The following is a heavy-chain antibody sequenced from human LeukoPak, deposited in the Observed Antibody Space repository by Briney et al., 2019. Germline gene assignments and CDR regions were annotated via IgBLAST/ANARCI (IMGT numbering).Heavy chain of an antibody. V-gene: IGHV4-34*01. CDR2: INHSGST. CDR1: GGSFSGYY. CDR3: ARGEGSGWFRLDY. Sequence: SETLSLTCAVYGGSFSGYYWSWIRQPPGKGLEWIGEINHSGSTNYNPSLKSRVTISVDTSKNQFSLKLSSVTAADTAVYYCARGEGSGWFRLDYWGQGTLVTVSS. J-gene: IGHJ4*02. D-gene: IGHD6-19*01.